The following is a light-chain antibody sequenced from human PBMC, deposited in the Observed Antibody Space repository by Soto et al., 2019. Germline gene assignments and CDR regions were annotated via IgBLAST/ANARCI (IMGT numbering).Light chain of an antibody. CDR1: QSVDIN. CDR2: GAS. V-gene: IGKV3-20*01. Sequence: EIVLTQSPATLSVSPGDRVTLSCRASQSVDINLAWYQQRPGQAPRLLVYGASTKATDMPGRFSGSGSGTDLTLTISRLEPEDFAVYYCQQYGSSPRTFGQGTKVDIK. CDR3: QQYGSSPRT. J-gene: IGKJ1*01.